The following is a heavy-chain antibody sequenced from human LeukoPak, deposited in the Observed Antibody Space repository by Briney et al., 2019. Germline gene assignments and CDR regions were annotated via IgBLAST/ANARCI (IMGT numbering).Heavy chain of an antibody. V-gene: IGHV3-23*01. J-gene: IGHJ4*02. CDR1: GFTFSSSA. D-gene: IGHD6-19*01. CDR2: ISNNGGYT. CDR3: ARDLSAAFDF. Sequence: GGSLRLSCAASGFTFSSSAMSWVRQAPGKGLEWVSAISNNGGYTYYADSVQGRFAISRDNSKSTLCLQMNSLRVEDTALYYCARDLSAAFDFWGQGVLVTVSS.